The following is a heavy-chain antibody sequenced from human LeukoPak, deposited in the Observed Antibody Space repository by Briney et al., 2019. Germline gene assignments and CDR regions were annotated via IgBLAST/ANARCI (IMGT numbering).Heavy chain of an antibody. Sequence: GGSLRLSCAASGFTFSSYAMSWVRQAPGKGLEWVSAISGSGGSTYYADSVTGRFTISRDNSRYTLYLQMNSLRGDDTAVYYCAKDVGKWESLHFFDYWGQGTLVTVSS. CDR3: AKDVGKWESLHFFDY. J-gene: IGHJ4*02. D-gene: IGHD1-26*01. CDR2: ISGSGGST. V-gene: IGHV3-23*01. CDR1: GFTFSSYA.